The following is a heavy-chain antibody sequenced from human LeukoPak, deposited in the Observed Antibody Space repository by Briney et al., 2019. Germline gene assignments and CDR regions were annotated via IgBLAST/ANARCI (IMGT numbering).Heavy chain of an antibody. CDR2: ISSSSSTI. CDR1: GFTFSSYS. D-gene: IGHD3-22*01. V-gene: IGHV3-48*01. CDR3: ARDGVGPAYYYDSSGCYFDY. J-gene: IGHJ4*02. Sequence: GGSLRLSCAASGFTFSSYSMNWVRQAPGKGLEWVSYISSSSSTIYYADSVKGRFTISRDNAKNSLYLQMNSLRAEDTAVYYCARDGVGPAYYYDSSGCYFDYWGQGTLVTVSS.